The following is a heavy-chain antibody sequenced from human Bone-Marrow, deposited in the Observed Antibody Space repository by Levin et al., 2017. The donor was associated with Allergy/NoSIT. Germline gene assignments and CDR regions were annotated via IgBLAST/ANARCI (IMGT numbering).Heavy chain of an antibody. V-gene: IGHV1-69*06. CDR3: ASVNTLFFYYYGVDV. J-gene: IGHJ6*02. Sequence: SVKVSCKASGGTLSKYAISWVRQAPGQGLEWMGGITPIFGTANYTQKFQGRVTLTADKSTDTAYMELSSLRSEDTAVYYCASVNTLFFYYYGVDVWGQGTTVTVSS. CDR1: GGTLSKYA. CDR2: ITPIFGTA.